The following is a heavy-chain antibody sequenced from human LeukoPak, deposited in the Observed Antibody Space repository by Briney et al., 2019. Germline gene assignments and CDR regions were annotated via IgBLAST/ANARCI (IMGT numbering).Heavy chain of an antibody. Sequence: GGSLRLSCAASGFTFSSYAMSWVRQAPGKGLEWVSAISGSGGSTYYADSVKGRFTISRDNSKNTLYLQMNSLRAEDTAAYYCAKGGGWVWEQKGNLYYWGQGTLVTVP. J-gene: IGHJ4*02. V-gene: IGHV3-23*01. D-gene: IGHD1-26*01. CDR3: AKGGGWVWEQKGNLYY. CDR2: ISGSGGST. CDR1: GFTFSSYA.